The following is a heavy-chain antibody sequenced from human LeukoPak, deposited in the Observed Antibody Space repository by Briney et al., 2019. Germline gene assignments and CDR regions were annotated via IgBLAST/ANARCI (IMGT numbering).Heavy chain of an antibody. D-gene: IGHD6-13*01. V-gene: IGHV3-23*01. CDR3: AKDGGSSTWSPADS. CDR2: ITSGFST. CDR1: GFTFSSYA. J-gene: IGHJ4*02. Sequence: EGSLRLPCAASGFTFSSYAMSWVRQAPGKGLEWVSTITSGFSTYYADSVKGRFTISRDNSKNTLYLQMNSLRAEDTAVFYCAKDGGSSTWSPADSWGQGALVTVSS.